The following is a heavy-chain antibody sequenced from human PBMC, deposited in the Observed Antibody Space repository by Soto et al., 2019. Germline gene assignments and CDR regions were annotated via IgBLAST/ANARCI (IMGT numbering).Heavy chain of an antibody. J-gene: IGHJ3*02. D-gene: IGHD5-18*01. CDR2: IDPSDSYT. V-gene: IGHV5-10-1*01. CDR3: ARLHVDTAMVTAFDI. Sequence: GESLKISCKGSGYSFTSYWISWVRQMPGKGLEWMGRIDPSDSYTNYSPSFQGHVTISADKSISTAYLQWSSLKASDTAMYYFARLHVDTAMVTAFDIWGQGTMVTVSS. CDR1: GYSFTSYW.